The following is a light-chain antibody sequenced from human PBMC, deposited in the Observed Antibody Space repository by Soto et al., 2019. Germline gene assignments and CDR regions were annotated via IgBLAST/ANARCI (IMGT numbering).Light chain of an antibody. CDR1: SSDIGAYIF. J-gene: IGLJ1*01. CDR2: DIA. Sequence: QSALTQPASVSGSPGQSITISCTGTSSDIGAYIFVSWYQQHPGKAPKLIIYDIANRPSGVSYRFSGSKSANTASLTISGLQADDEADYYCVSFTTKKSDVFGTGTKDTVL. V-gene: IGLV2-14*03. CDR3: VSFTTKKSDV.